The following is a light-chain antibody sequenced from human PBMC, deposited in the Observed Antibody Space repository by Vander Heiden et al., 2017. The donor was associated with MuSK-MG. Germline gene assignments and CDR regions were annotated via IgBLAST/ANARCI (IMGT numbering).Light chain of an antibody. V-gene: IGKV3-20*01. Sequence: EIVLTQSPGTLSLSPGERATLSCRASQSASSSYLAWYQQKPGQAPRLLIYGASSRATGIPDRFSGSGSGTDFTLTISRLEPEDFAVYYCQQDGTSPRTFGGGTKVEIK. J-gene: IGKJ4*01. CDR2: GAS. CDR1: QSASSSY. CDR3: QQDGTSPRT.